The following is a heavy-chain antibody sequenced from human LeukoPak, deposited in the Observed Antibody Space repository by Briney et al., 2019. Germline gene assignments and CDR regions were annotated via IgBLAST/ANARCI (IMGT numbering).Heavy chain of an antibody. CDR1: GGTFSSYA. D-gene: IGHD1-1*01. CDR3: ARDTDNRNDGNWFDP. V-gene: IGHV1-69*13. Sequence: SVKVSCKASGGTFSSYAISWVRQAPGQGLEWMGGIIPIFGTANYAQKFQGRVTITADESTSTAYMELSSLRSEDTAVYYCARDTDNRNDGNWFDPWGQGTLVTVSS. J-gene: IGHJ5*02. CDR2: IIPIFGTA.